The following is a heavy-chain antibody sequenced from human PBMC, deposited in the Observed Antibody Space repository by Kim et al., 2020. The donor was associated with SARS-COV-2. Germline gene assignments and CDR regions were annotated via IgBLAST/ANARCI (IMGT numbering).Heavy chain of an antibody. Sequence: SETLSLTCTVSGGSISSSSYYWGWIRQPPGKGLEWIGTIYYSGSTYYNPSLKSRVTISVDTSKNQFSLRLSSVTAADTAVYYCARDEIYDSSGYYGIDYWGQGTLVTVSS. CDR1: GGSISSSSYY. D-gene: IGHD3-22*01. CDR2: IYYSGST. J-gene: IGHJ4*02. CDR3: ARDEIYDSSGYYGIDY. V-gene: IGHV4-39*07.